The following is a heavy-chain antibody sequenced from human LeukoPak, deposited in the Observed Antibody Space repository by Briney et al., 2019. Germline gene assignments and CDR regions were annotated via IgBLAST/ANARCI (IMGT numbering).Heavy chain of an antibody. V-gene: IGHV3-23*01. CDR2: ISGSGGGT. CDR3: TKARGDYYFDD. J-gene: IGHJ4*02. Sequence: PGGSLRLSCAASGFTFSSYGMSWGRQAPGKGLEWVSSISGSGGGTYYAAPVKGRFTISRDESKNTLYLQMNSLRAEDTALYYCTKARGDYYFDDWGQGTLVTVSS. D-gene: IGHD2-21*02. CDR1: GFTFSSYG.